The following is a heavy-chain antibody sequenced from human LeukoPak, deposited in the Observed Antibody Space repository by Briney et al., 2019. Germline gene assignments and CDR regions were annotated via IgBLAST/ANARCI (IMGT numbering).Heavy chain of an antibody. D-gene: IGHD5-18*01. V-gene: IGHV3-7*01. CDR3: ARDRWGYSYGGD. CDR2: IKQDGSEK. CDR1: GFTFSSYS. J-gene: IGHJ4*02. Sequence: GGSLRLSCAASGFTFSSYSMNWVRQAPGKGLEWVANIKQDGSEKYYVDSVKGRFTISRDNAKNSLYLQMNSLRAEDTAVYYCARDRWGYSYGGDWGQGTLVTVSS.